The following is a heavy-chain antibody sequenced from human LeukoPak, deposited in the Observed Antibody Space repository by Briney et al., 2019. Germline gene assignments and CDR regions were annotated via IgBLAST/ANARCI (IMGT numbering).Heavy chain of an antibody. CDR3: ARGHSRAYYYYYYMDV. V-gene: IGHV4-34*01. CDR2: INHSGST. J-gene: IGHJ6*03. CDR1: GGSFSGYY. Sequence: KASETLSLTCAVYGGSFSGYYWSWIRQPPGKGLEWIGEINHSGSTNYNPSLKSRVTISVDTSKNQFSLKLSSVTAADTAVYYCARGHSRAYYYYYYMDVWGKGTTVTVSS. D-gene: IGHD3-10*01.